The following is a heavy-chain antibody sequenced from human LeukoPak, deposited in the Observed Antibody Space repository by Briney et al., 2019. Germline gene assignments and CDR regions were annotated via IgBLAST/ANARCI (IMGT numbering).Heavy chain of an antibody. V-gene: IGHV1-69*13. CDR2: IIPIFGTA. J-gene: IGHJ5*02. D-gene: IGHD1-1*01. Sequence: SVKVSCKASGGTFSSYAISWVRQAPGQGLEWMGGIIPIFGTANYAQKFQGRVTITADESTSTAYMELSSLRSEDTAVYYCARTKKLERRWTSGFDPWGQGTLVTVSS. CDR1: GGTFSSYA. CDR3: ARTKKLERRWTSGFDP.